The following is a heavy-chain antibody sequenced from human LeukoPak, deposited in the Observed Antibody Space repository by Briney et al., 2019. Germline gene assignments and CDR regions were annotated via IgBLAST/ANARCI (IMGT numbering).Heavy chain of an antibody. CDR3: ANLFSGNAFDI. CDR1: GFTFSSYG. V-gene: IGHV3-30*18. Sequence: PGRSLRLSCAASGFTFSSYGMHWVRQAPGKGLEWVAVISYDGSNKYYADSVKGRFTISRDNSKNTLYPQMNSLRAEDTAVYYCANLFSGNAFDIWGQGTMVTVSS. J-gene: IGHJ3*02. CDR2: ISYDGSNK. D-gene: IGHD6-19*01.